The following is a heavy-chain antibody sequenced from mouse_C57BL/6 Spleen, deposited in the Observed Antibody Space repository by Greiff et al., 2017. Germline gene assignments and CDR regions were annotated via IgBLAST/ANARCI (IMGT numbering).Heavy chain of an antibody. CDR2: IYPGDGDT. Sequence: QVQLQQSGAELVKPGASVKISCKASGYAFSSYWMNWVKQRPGKGLEWIGQIYPGDGDTNYNGKFKGKATLTVDRSSSTSYMQLSSLTSEDAAVYFYASHTPPNCAMDYWGQGTSVTVSS. V-gene: IGHV1-80*01. CDR3: ASHTPPNCAMDY. J-gene: IGHJ4*01. CDR1: GYAFSSYW.